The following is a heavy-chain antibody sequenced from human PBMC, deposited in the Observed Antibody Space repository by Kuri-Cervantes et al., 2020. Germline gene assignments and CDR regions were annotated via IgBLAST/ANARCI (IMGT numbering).Heavy chain of an antibody. CDR1: GGSISSYY. Sequence: ESLKISCTVSGGSISSYYWSWIRQPAGKGLEWIGRIYTSGSTNYNPSLKSRVTMSVDTSKNQFSLKLSSVTAADTAVYYCAMTLSVYDSSNFDYWGQGTLVTVSS. D-gene: IGHD3-22*01. J-gene: IGHJ4*02. V-gene: IGHV4-4*07. CDR3: AMTLSVYDSSNFDY. CDR2: IYTSGST.